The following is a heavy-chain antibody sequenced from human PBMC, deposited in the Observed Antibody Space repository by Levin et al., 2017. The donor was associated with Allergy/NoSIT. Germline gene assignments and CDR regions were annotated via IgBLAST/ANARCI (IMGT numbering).Heavy chain of an antibody. CDR2: ISSSGSTP. V-gene: IGHV3-11*01. Sequence: AGGSLRLSCTTSGFTFSDYYMTWIRQAPGKGLEWIAYISSSGSTPFYADSVKGRFTISRDNAQDSLYLQMNSLGAEDTAVYYCARVDSTSWFDSWGQGTLVTVSS. D-gene: IGHD2-2*01. CDR1: GFTFSDYY. J-gene: IGHJ5*01. CDR3: ARVDSTSWFDS.